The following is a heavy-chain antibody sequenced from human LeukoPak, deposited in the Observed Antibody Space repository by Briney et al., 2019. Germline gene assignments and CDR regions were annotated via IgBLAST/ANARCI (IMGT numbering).Heavy chain of an antibody. CDR1: GFTFSSYS. D-gene: IGHD3-22*01. CDR3: ARDSPTMIGEDAFDI. J-gene: IGHJ3*02. Sequence: GGSLRLSCAASGFTFSSYSMNWVRQAPGKGLEWVSSISSSSYIYYADSVKGRFTISRDNAKNSLYLQMNSLRAEDTAVYYCARDSPTMIGEDAFDIWGQGTMVTVSS. V-gene: IGHV3-21*01. CDR2: ISSSSYI.